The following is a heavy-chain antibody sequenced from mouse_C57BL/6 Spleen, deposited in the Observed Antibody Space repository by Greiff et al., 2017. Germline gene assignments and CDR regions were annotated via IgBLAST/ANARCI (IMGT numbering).Heavy chain of an antibody. J-gene: IGHJ3*01. CDR3: ARDKLPTGAWFAH. D-gene: IGHD1-1*01. Sequence: EVKLQESGPGLVKPSQSLSPTCSVTGYSITSGYYWNWIRQFPGNKLEWMGYISYDGSNNYNPSLTNRISITRDTSENQFFLKVNSVTTEDPATYYCARDKLPTGAWFAHRGQLTLVTV. CDR1: GYSITSGYY. CDR2: ISYDGSN. V-gene: IGHV3-6*01.